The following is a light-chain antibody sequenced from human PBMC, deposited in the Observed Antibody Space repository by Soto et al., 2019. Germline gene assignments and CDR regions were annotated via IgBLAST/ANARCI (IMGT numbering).Light chain of an antibody. CDR3: QQYRK. CDR1: QGVSGY. CDR2: PAS. J-gene: IGKJ1*01. V-gene: IGKV3-20*01. Sequence: LTQSPSTLSSSVGERATLSCRASQGVSGYLAWYQHKPGQAPGLLIRPASGRASGIPARFSGSGSGTDFNRTISRLAPEDFAVYYCQQYRKFGQGTKVDIK.